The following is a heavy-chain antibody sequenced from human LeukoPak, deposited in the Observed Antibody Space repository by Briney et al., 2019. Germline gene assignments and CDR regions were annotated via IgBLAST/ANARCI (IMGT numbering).Heavy chain of an antibody. Sequence: SETLSLTCTVSGGSISSGGYSWSWIRQHPGKGLEWIGYIYYSGSTYYNPSLKSRVTISVDTSKDQFSLKLSSVTAADTAVYYCARVNGDPTYFDLWGRGTLVTVSS. CDR3: ARVNGDPTYFDL. V-gene: IGHV4-31*03. CDR2: IYYSGST. CDR1: GGSISSGGYS. J-gene: IGHJ2*01.